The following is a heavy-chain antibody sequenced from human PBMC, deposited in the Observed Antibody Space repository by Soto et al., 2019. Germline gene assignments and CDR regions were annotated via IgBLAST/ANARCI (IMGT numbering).Heavy chain of an antibody. Sequence: HPGGSLRLSCAASGFTFSTYWMDWVRQTPGKGLEWVANIYQDGSEKNYVDSVKGRFTISRDNAKNSLYLQMSSLTAEDSALYYCSRSLNSWGQGTLVTVSS. V-gene: IGHV3-7*01. CDR1: GFTFSTYW. CDR2: IYQDGSEK. CDR3: SRSLNS. J-gene: IGHJ4*02.